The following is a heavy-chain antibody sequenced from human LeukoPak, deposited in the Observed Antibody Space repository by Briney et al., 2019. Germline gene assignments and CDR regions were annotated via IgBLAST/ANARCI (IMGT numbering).Heavy chain of an antibody. D-gene: IGHD3-3*01. V-gene: IGHV4-59*08. CDR3: ARHWTYYDFWSGYYRHDAFDI. CDR1: GGSISSYY. CDR2: IYYSGST. J-gene: IGHJ3*02. Sequence: SETLSLTCTVSGGSISSYYWSWIRQPPGKGLEWIGYIYYSGSTNYNPSLKSRVTISVDTSKNQFSLKLSSVTAADTAVYYCARHWTYYDFWSGYYRHDAFDIWGQGTMVTVSS.